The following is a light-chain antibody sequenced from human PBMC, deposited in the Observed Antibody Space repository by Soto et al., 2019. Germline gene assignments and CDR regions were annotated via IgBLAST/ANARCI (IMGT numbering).Light chain of an antibody. J-gene: IGKJ4*01. CDR2: WAS. CDR3: QQFYSIPLT. V-gene: IGKV4-1*01. CDR1: QSVFYSSNNKNY. Sequence: DIVMTQSPDSLVVSLGERATINCKSSQSVFYSSNNKNYLSWYQQKPGQPPKLLIYWASTRESGVPDRFSGSGSGTDFTLTISSLQAEDVAVYYCQQFYSIPLTFGGGTKVEIK.